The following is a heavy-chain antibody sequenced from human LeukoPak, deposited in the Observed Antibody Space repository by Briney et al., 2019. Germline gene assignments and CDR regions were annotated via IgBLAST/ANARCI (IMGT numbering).Heavy chain of an antibody. V-gene: IGHV4-59*12. CDR2: IDHTGST. CDR3: ARERREQLLPPYTRSVTYFDY. Sequence: PSETLSLTCSVSDDSISIYYWSWIRQPPGKGLEWIGYIDHTGSTNYNPSLNSRVTISRDTSKNHFSLKLSSVTAADTAVCYCARERREQLLPPYTRSVTYFDYWGQGTPVTVSS. D-gene: IGHD2-2*01. CDR1: DDSISIYY. J-gene: IGHJ4*02.